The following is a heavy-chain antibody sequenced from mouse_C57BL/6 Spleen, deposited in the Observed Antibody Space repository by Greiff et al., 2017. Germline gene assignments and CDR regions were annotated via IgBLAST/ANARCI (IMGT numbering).Heavy chain of an antibody. Sequence: EVKVVESGGGLVKPGGSLKLSCAASGFTFSDYGMHWVRQAPEKGLEWVAYISSGSSTIYYADTVKGRFTISRDNAKNTLFLQRTSLRSEDTAMYYCARPGLRPWFAYWGQGTLVTVSA. CDR2: ISSGSSTI. V-gene: IGHV5-17*01. J-gene: IGHJ3*01. CDR3: ARPGLRPWFAY. D-gene: IGHD2-4*01. CDR1: GFTFSDYG.